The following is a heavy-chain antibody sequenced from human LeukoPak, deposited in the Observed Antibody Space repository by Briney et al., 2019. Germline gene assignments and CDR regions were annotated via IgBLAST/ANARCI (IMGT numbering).Heavy chain of an antibody. V-gene: IGHV4-31*03. D-gene: IGHD1-26*01. Sequence: PSETLSLTSTVSGGSISSGGYYWSWIRQHPGKGPEWIGYIHHGGSTCYNPSLKSRVSISVDTSMNQFSLNLTSVTAADTAIYFCARVVGDYFDYWGQGTLVTVSS. CDR3: ARVVGDYFDY. CDR1: GGSISSGGYY. CDR2: IHHGGST. J-gene: IGHJ4*02.